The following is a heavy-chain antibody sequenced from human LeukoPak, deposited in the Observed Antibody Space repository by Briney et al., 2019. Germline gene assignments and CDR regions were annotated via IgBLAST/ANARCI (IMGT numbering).Heavy chain of an antibody. CDR2: IYYSWST. CDR3: ARVGGSYSTAVGDY. CDR1: GGSISSSYY. V-gene: IGHV4-39*07. J-gene: IGHJ4*02. Sequence: SETLSLTCTVSGGSISSSYYWGWIRQPPGKGLEWIGSIYYSWSTNYNPSLKSRVTISVDTSKNQFSLKLSSVTAADTAVYYCARVGGSYSTAVGDYWGQGTLVTVSS. D-gene: IGHD1-26*01.